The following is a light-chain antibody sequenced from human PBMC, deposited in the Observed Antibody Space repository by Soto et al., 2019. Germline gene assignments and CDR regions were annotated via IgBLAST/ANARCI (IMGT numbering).Light chain of an antibody. Sequence: SYELTQPPSMSVSPGQTATITCSGADLGSKFACWYQQKPRQSPILVIYQDNKRPSGIPERFSGSNSGNTATLTISGTQPMDEADYYCQAWDIRVFGGGTKLTVL. J-gene: IGLJ3*02. CDR2: QDN. CDR3: QAWDIRV. V-gene: IGLV3-1*01. CDR1: DLGSKF.